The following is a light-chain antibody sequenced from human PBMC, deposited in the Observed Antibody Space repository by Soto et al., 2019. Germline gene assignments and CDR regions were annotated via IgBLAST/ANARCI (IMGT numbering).Light chain of an antibody. CDR2: SAS. V-gene: IGKV1-39*01. J-gene: IGKJ3*01. CDR1: QSIKNY. CDR3: QQSYSTLFT. Sequence: DIPMTQSPSSLSASVGDSVTITCRASQSIKNYLNWYQQKPGKAPKLLMYSASTLQGGVPSRFSGSGSGTDFTLTISSLQPEDSATYYCQQSYSTLFTFGPGTKVDVK.